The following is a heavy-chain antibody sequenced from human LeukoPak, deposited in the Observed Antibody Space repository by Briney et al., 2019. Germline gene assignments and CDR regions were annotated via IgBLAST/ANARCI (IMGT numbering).Heavy chain of an antibody. J-gene: IGHJ5*02. D-gene: IGHD2-15*01. CDR1: GYTFTGYY. Sequence: GASVKVSCKASGYTFTGYYMHWVRQAPGQGLEWMGWINPNSGGTNYAQKFQGRVTMTRDTSISTAYMELSSLRSEDTAVYYCARAPVCSGGSCYSELNWFDPWGQGTLVTVSS. V-gene: IGHV1-2*02. CDR2: INPNSGGT. CDR3: ARAPVCSGGSCYSELNWFDP.